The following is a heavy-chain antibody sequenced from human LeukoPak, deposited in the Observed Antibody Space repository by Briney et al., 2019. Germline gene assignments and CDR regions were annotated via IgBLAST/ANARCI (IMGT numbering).Heavy chain of an antibody. CDR1: GFTFSNYW. D-gene: IGHD1-14*01. Sequence: PGGSLRLSCVASGFTFSNYWMSWVRQAPGKGLEWVSGIYSGGSTYYADSVKGRFTISRDNSKNTLYLQMNSLRAEDTAVYYCARERTPGELYYYYYMDVWGKGTTVTISS. CDR2: IYSGGST. J-gene: IGHJ6*03. CDR3: ARERTPGELYYYYYMDV. V-gene: IGHV3-66*01.